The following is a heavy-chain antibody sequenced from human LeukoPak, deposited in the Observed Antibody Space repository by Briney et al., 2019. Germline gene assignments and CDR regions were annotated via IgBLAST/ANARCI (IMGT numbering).Heavy chain of an antibody. D-gene: IGHD3-16*01. CDR2: VYFDGGT. J-gene: IGHJ5*02. CDR3: ARDHYYDGRGRFDP. V-gene: IGHV4-39*07. CDR1: GGSVTSGTYH. Sequence: SETLSLTCSVSGGSVTSGTYHWGWIRQPPGKGLEWIGSVYFDGGTHYKPSLQSRVTISVDTSKNQFSLRLSSVTAADTALYYCARDHYYDGRGRFDPWGQGNLVTVSS.